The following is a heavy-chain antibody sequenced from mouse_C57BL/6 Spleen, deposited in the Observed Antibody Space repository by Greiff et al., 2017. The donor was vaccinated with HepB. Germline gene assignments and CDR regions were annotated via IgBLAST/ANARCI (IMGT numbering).Heavy chain of an antibody. Sequence: QVQLQQPGAELVRPGSSVKLSCKASGYTFTSYWMDLVKQRPGQGLEWIGNIYPSDSETHYNQKFKDKATLTVDKSSSTAYMQLSSLTSEDSAVYYCARWGWPLGDFDVWGTGTTVTVSS. CDR2: IYPSDSET. V-gene: IGHV1-61*01. D-gene: IGHD2-3*01. CDR3: ARWGWPLGDFDV. CDR1: GYTFTSYW. J-gene: IGHJ1*03.